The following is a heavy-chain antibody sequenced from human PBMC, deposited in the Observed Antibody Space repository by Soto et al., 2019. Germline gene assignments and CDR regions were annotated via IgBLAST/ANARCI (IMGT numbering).Heavy chain of an antibody. CDR3: AKGHTNENGHYSYYGMDV. J-gene: IGHJ6*02. CDR1: GFSFSNYG. V-gene: IGHV3-23*01. D-gene: IGHD2-8*01. Sequence: PGWALRLSCVVAGFSFSNYGMSWVRQAPGKGLEWVASISGAGGIIYNEDSVKGRFTISRDNSKNSVYLQVNSLRADDTAVYYCAKGHTNENGHYSYYGMDVWGQGTTVTVSS. CDR2: ISGAGGII.